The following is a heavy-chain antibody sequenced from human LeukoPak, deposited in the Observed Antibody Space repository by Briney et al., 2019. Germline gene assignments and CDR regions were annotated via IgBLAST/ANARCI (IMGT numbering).Heavy chain of an antibody. Sequence: PSETLSLTCTVSGGSISSYYWSWIRQPPGKGLEWIGYIYHSGSTYYNPSLKSRVTISVDRSKNQFSLKLSSVTAADTAVYYCARANINWFDPWGQGTLVTVSS. CDR2: IYHSGST. J-gene: IGHJ5*02. CDR3: ARANINWFDP. D-gene: IGHD2/OR15-2a*01. CDR1: GGSISSYY. V-gene: IGHV4-4*09.